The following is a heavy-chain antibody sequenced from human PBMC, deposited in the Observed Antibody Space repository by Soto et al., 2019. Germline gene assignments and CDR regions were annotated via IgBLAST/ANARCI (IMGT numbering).Heavy chain of an antibody. Sequence: QVQLQESGPGLVKPSQTLSLTCTVSGGSISSGGYYWSWIRQHPGKGLEWIGYIYYSGSTYYNPSLNSRVTTSVDTSKNQFSLKLSSVTAADTAVYYCASIVSSADGEFSDWGQGTLVTVSS. CDR3: ASIVSSADGEFSD. V-gene: IGHV4-31*03. CDR2: IYYSGST. D-gene: IGHD3-10*01. CDR1: GGSISSGGYY. J-gene: IGHJ4*02.